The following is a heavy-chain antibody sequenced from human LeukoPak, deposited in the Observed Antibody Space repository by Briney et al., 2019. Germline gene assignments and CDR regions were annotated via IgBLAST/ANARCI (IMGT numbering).Heavy chain of an antibody. CDR2: LNHSGTT. D-gene: IGHD5-12*01. Sequence: PSETLSLTCAVYGGSFSDDYWSWIRQPPGKGLEWIGELNHSGTTNYNPSLKSRVTISVDTSKNQFSLKLSSVIAADTAVYYCARDVRLRPRLDVWAKGPRSPSP. V-gene: IGHV4-34*01. J-gene: IGHJ6*02. CDR3: ARDVRLRPRLDV. CDR1: GGSFSDDY.